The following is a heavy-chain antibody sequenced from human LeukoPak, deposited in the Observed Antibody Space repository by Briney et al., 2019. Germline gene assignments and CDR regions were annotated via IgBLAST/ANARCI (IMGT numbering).Heavy chain of an antibody. CDR3: ARDKEGWNTYFDY. Sequence: PSETLSLTCTVSGDSISNYYWSWIRQPAGKGLEWIGRIYTSGSTNYNPSLKSRVTMSVDTSKNQFSLKLSSVTAADTAVYYCARDKEGWNTYFDYWGQGTLVTVSS. CDR2: IYTSGST. CDR1: GDSISNYY. V-gene: IGHV4-4*07. D-gene: IGHD1/OR15-1a*01. J-gene: IGHJ4*02.